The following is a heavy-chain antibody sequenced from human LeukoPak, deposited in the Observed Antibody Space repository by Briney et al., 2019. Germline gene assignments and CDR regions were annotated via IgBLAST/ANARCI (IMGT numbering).Heavy chain of an antibody. CDR2: ISGDGGNT. J-gene: IGHJ4*02. Sequence: PGGSLRLSCVASGFTFDDYAMHWVRQAPGEGLEWVSLISGDGGNTYYTDSVRGRFTISRDNSKNSLYLQMNSLRPEDTALYYCAKVQKVLLVYVTTFDYWGQGTLVTVSS. D-gene: IGHD2-8*01. CDR3: AKVQKVLLVYVTTFDY. CDR1: GFTFDDYA. V-gene: IGHV3-43*02.